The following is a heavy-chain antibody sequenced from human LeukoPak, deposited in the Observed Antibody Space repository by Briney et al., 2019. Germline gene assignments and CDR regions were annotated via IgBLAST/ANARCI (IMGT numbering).Heavy chain of an antibody. Sequence: SQTLPLTCAISGDSVSSNSAAWNWIRQSPSRGLEWLERTYYRSKWYNDYAVSVKSRITINPDTSKNQFSLQLNSVTPEDTAVYYCARDRVTAVAGTWAFDYWGQGTLVTVSS. CDR3: ARDRVTAVAGTWAFDY. D-gene: IGHD6-19*01. V-gene: IGHV6-1*01. CDR1: GDSVSSNSAA. CDR2: TYYRSKWYN. J-gene: IGHJ4*02.